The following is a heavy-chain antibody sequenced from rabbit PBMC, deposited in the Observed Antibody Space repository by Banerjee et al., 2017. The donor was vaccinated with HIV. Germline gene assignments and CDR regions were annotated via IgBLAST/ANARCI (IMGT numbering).Heavy chain of an antibody. CDR2: IYTGSGST. V-gene: IGHV1S45*01. J-gene: IGHJ4*01. Sequence: QQQLEESGGGLVKPGGTLTLTCKASGFSLSNNYVMCWVRQAPGKGLEWIGCIYTGSGSTYYASWAKGRSTISKTSSTTVTLQMTSLTAADTATYFCARDLGGSSDLWGPGTLVTVS. CDR3: ARDLGGSSDL. D-gene: IGHD8-1*01. CDR1: GFSLSNNYV.